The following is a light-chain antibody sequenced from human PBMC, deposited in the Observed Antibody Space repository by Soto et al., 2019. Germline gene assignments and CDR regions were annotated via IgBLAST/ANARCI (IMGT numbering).Light chain of an antibody. CDR1: QDIGNS. CDR3: QQYGSPPIT. CDR2: AAS. J-gene: IGKJ5*01. V-gene: IGKV1-33*01. Sequence: DSQITQSPSSVSGSVGDRVTRTCQASQDIGNSVNWYQQKPGKAPKLLLSAASNLETGDPLRFSGSGSGTDFAFIISSLRPEDVATYFCQQYGSPPITFGQGT.